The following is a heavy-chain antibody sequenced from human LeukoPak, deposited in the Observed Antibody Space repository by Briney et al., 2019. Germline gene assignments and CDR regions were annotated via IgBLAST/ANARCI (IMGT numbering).Heavy chain of an antibody. CDR2: ISWNSGSI. Sequence: AGRSLRLSCAASGFTFNDYAMHWVRQAPGKGLEWVSGISWNSGSIGYAYSVKGRFTISRDNAKNSLYLQMNSLRAEDTALYYCAKGTTRWLQSFFPYWGQGTLVTVSS. J-gene: IGHJ4*02. D-gene: IGHD5-24*01. CDR3: AKGTTRWLQSFFPY. CDR1: GFTFNDYA. V-gene: IGHV3-9*01.